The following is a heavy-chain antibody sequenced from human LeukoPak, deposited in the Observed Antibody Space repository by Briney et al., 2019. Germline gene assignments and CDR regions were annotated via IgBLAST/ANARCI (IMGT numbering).Heavy chain of an antibody. CDR2: MNPNSGNT. J-gene: IGHJ4*02. Sequence: ASVKVSCKASGYTFTSYDISWVRQATGQGLEWMGWMNPNSGNTGYAQKFQGRVTMTRNTSISTAYMELSSLRSEDTAVYYCARGSFSSGWRGGYYFDYWGQGTLVTVSS. D-gene: IGHD6-19*01. CDR1: GYTFTSYD. CDR3: ARGSFSSGWRGGYYFDY. V-gene: IGHV1-8*01.